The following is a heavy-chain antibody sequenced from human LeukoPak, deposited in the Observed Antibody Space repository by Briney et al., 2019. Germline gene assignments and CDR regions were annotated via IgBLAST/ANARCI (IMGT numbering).Heavy chain of an antibody. Sequence: GGSLRLSCVASGLIFSNYVMSWVRQAPGKGLEWVSSIGGSGDTTYYADSVKGRFTISRDNSKNTLYPQMNSLRVEDTAVYYCAQHMSRASHPFDYWGQGTLVTVFS. CDR3: AQHMSRASHPFDY. V-gene: IGHV3-23*01. D-gene: IGHD5/OR15-5a*01. CDR2: IGGSGDTT. CDR1: GLIFSNYV. J-gene: IGHJ4*02.